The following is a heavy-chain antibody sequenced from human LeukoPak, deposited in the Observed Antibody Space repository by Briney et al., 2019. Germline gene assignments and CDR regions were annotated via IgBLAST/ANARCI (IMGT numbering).Heavy chain of an antibody. CDR1: GFTFSSYG. V-gene: IGHV3-30*18. J-gene: IGHJ4*02. Sequence: GRSLTLSCAASGFTFSSYGMHWVRQAPGKGLEWVAVISYDGSNKYYADSVKGRFTISRDNSKNTLYLQMNSLRAEDTAVYYCAKPTTAGEVPFDYWGQGTLVTVSS. CDR2: ISYDGSNK. CDR3: AKPTTAGEVPFDY. D-gene: IGHD4-11*01.